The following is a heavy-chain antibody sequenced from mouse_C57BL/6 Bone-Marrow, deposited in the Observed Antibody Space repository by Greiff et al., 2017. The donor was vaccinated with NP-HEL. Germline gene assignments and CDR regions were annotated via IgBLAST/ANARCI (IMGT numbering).Heavy chain of an antibody. CDR1: GYTFTSYG. V-gene: IGHV1-81*01. Sequence: QVQLQQSGAELARPGASVKLSCKASGYTFTSYGISWVQQRTGQGLEWIGEISPRSGNTYYNENFKGQATLTADKSSSTAYMELRSLTSEDSAVYVCARDYYGNERDYWGQGTTLTVSS. CDR3: ARDYYGNERDY. CDR2: ISPRSGNT. J-gene: IGHJ2*01. D-gene: IGHD1-1*01.